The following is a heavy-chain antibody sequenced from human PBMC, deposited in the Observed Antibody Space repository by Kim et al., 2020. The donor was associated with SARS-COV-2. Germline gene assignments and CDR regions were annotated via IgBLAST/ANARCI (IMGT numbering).Heavy chain of an antibody. CDR1: GGSISSNNW. J-gene: IGHJ6*02. CDR3: ARVTRYYYGSGRDYYYNGMDV. CDR2: IYHSGST. Sequence: SETLSLTCAVSGGSISSNNWWRWVRQPPGKGLEWIGEIYHSGSTNYNPSLKSRVTISVDKSKKQVSLKLSSVTAADTAVYYCARVTRYYYGSGRDYYYNGMDVWGQGTTVTVSS. V-gene: IGHV4-4*02. D-gene: IGHD3-10*01.